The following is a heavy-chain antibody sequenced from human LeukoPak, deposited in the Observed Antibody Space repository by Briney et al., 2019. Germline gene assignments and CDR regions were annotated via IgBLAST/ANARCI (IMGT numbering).Heavy chain of an antibody. D-gene: IGHD6-13*01. V-gene: IGHV3-30*18. Sequence: GGSLRLSCVASGFTFSSNGMHWVRQAPVAGLEWVAVISHDGSDKHYADSVKGRFTVFRDNSKNTLYLQMNSPRPEDTAVYYCAKDRASSWSFDYWGQGTLVTVST. J-gene: IGHJ4*02. CDR3: AKDRASSWSFDY. CDR1: GFTFSSNG. CDR2: ISHDGSDK.